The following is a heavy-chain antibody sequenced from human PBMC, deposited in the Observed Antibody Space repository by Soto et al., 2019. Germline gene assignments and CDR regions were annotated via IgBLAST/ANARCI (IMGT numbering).Heavy chain of an antibody. Sequence: PGGSLRLSCAASGFTFSSYAMSWVRQAPGKGLEWVSAISGSGGSTYYADSVKGRFTISRDNSKNTLYLQMNGLRAEDTAVYYCAKYTVVVPLDYYYYYMDVWGKGTTVTVSS. CDR1: GFTFSSYA. CDR2: ISGSGGST. D-gene: IGHD2-2*01. V-gene: IGHV3-23*01. CDR3: AKYTVVVPLDYYYYYMDV. J-gene: IGHJ6*03.